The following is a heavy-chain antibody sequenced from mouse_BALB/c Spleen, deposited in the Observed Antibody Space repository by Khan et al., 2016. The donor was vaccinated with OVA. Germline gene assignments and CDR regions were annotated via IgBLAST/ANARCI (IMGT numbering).Heavy chain of an antibody. Sequence: EVQLVESGGGLVQPGGSLKLSCAASGFTFSSYGMSWVRQTPDKRLELVATINSNGCSTYYPDSVKGRFTISRDNAKNTLYLQMSSLKSEDTDMEYGARMARTINWGQGTTLTVSS. V-gene: IGHV5-6-3*01. J-gene: IGHJ2*01. CDR3: ARMARTIN. CDR1: GFTFSSYG. CDR2: INSNGCST.